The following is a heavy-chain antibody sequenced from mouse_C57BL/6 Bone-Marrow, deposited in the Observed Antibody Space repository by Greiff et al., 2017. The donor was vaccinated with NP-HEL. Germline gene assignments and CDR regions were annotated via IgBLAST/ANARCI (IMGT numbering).Heavy chain of an antibody. CDR3: AVGNFSLDG. Sequence: EVQVVESGPGLVKPSQSLSLTCSVTGYSITSGYYWNWIRQFPGNKLEWMGYISYDGSNNYNPSLKNRISITRDTSKNQFFLKLNSVTTEDTATYYCAVGNFSLDGWGQGTTLTVSS. CDR2: ISYDGSN. D-gene: IGHD6-1*01. CDR1: GYSITSGYY. J-gene: IGHJ2*01. V-gene: IGHV3-6*01.